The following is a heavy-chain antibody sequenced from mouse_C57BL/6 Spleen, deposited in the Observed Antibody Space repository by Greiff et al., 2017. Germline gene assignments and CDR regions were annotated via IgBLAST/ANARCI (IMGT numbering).Heavy chain of an antibody. J-gene: IGHJ4*01. V-gene: IGHV1-80*01. Sequence: VQLQESGAELVKPGASVKISCKASGYAFSSYWMNWVKQRPGKGLEWIGQIYPGDGDTNYNGKFKGKATLTADKSSSTAYMQLSSLTSEDSAVYFCARKAGYYPYDMDYWGQGTSVTVSS. CDR1: GYAFSSYW. D-gene: IGHD1-1*01. CDR3: ARKAGYYPYDMDY. CDR2: IYPGDGDT.